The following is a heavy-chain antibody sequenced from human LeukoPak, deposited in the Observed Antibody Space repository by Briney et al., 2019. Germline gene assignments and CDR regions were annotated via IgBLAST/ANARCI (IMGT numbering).Heavy chain of an antibody. Sequence: QPGGSLRLSCPASGFTFSSYSIHWVRQPPGNGLEWVAVISYDGSNKYYADSVKGRFTRSRDNTKNTLYLQMNSLRAEDTAVYYCARDYCSSTSCPGGWFDPWGQGTLVTVSS. CDR1: GFTFSSYS. D-gene: IGHD2-2*01. CDR2: ISYDGSNK. CDR3: ARDYCSSTSCPGGWFDP. V-gene: IGHV3-30*04. J-gene: IGHJ5*02.